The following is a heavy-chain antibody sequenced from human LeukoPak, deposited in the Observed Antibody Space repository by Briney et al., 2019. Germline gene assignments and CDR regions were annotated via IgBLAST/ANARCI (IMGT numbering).Heavy chain of an antibody. V-gene: IGHV3-11*03. CDR2: ISSSSSYT. D-gene: IGHD6-13*01. J-gene: IGHJ4*02. CDR3: ARSLPYGTTWYGRSDF. CDR1: GFTFSDYY. Sequence: GGSLRLSCAASGFTFSDYYMSWIRQAPGKGLEWVSYISSSSSYTNYADSVKGRFTISRDNAMNSLYLQMNSLRAEDTAIYYCARSLPYGTTWYGRSDFWGQGTLVTVSS.